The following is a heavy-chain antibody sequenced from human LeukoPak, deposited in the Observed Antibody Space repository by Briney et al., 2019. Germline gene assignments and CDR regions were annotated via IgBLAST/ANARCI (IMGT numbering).Heavy chain of an antibody. CDR1: GGSISSGGYY. J-gene: IGHJ4*02. V-gene: IGHV4-30-2*01. D-gene: IGHD3-10*01. CDR2: IYHSGST. Sequence: SETLSLTCTVSGGSISSGGYYWSWIRQPPGKGLEWIGYIYHSGSTYYNPSLKSRVTISVDRSKNQFSLKLSSVTAADTAVYYCARTYYYGSGSSSADFDYWGQGTLVTVSS. CDR3: ARTYYYGSGSSSADFDY.